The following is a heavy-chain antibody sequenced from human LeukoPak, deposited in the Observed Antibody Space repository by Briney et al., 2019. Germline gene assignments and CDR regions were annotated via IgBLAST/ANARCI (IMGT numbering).Heavy chain of an antibody. D-gene: IGHD3-22*01. CDR2: IIWSGGST. CDR1: GFTFSSYG. CDR3: ARDGYYYDSSGYYFDY. V-gene: IGHV3-20*04. J-gene: IGHJ4*02. Sequence: GGSLRLSCAASGFTFSSYGMSWVRQAPGKGLEWVSGIIWSGGSTGYADSVKGRFTISRDNAKNSLYLQMNSLRAEDTAVYYCARDGYYYDSSGYYFDYWGQGTLVTVSS.